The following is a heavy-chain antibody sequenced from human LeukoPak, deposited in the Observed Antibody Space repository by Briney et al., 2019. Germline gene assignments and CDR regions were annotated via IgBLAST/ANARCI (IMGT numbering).Heavy chain of an antibody. V-gene: IGHV3-49*04. CDR1: GFTFGDYA. CDR3: TRGVFSYGWGPYYSFAP. Sequence: PGGSLRLSCTASGFTFGDYAMSWVRQAPGKGLEWVGFIRSKVYGGTTEYAASVKGRFTISRDDSKSIAYLQMNSLKIEDTAVYYFTRGVFSYGWGPYYSFAPWGQGTLVTVPS. D-gene: IGHD3-10*01. CDR2: IRSKVYGGTT. J-gene: IGHJ5*02.